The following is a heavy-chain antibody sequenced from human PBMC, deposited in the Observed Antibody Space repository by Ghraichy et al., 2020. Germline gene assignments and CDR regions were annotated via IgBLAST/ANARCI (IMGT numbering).Heavy chain of an antibody. CDR3: ARGGDNHGFDY. D-gene: IGHD5-24*01. J-gene: IGHJ4*02. CDR2: FNSDGTST. Sequence: GGSLRLSCAASGFTFSNYWMHWVRQAPGKGLVWVSRFNSDGTSTIYADSVKGRLIVSRDNAKNTLYLQMNSVGAGDTALYYCARGGDNHGFDYWGQGTLVTVSS. V-gene: IGHV3-74*01. CDR1: GFTFSNYW.